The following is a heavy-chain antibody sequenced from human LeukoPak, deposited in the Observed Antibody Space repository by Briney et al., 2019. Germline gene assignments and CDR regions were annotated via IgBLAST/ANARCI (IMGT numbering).Heavy chain of an antibody. V-gene: IGHV3-49*04. Sequence: HTGGSLRLSCTASGFTFGDYALSWVRKAPGKGREWVGFIRSKAYGGTTEYAASVKGRFTISRDDSKSIAYLQMNSLKTEDTAVYYCTRENCSGGSCSNWFDPWGQGTLVTVSS. CDR3: TRENCSGGSCSNWFDP. D-gene: IGHD2-15*01. J-gene: IGHJ5*02. CDR2: IRSKAYGGTT. CDR1: GFTFGDYA.